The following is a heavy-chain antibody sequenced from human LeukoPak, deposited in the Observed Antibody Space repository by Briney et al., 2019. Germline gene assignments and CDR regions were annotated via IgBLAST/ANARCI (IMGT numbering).Heavy chain of an antibody. J-gene: IGHJ4*02. D-gene: IGHD5/OR15-5a*01. V-gene: IGHV3-30-3*01. Sequence: GRSLRLSCVASGFTFSSYAMHWVRQAPGKGLEWVAVISYDGSNKYYADSVKGRFTISRDNSKNTLYLQMNSLRAEDTAVYDCARARPVSGPIDYWGQGTLVTVSS. CDR2: ISYDGSNK. CDR1: GFTFSSYA. CDR3: ARARPVSGPIDY.